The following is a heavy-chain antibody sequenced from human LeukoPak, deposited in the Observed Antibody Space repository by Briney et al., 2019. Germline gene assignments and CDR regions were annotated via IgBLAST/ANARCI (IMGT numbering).Heavy chain of an antibody. CDR2: IYYSGST. J-gene: IGHJ6*02. CDR3: ARIRQLVNYYYYYGMDV. D-gene: IGHD6-6*01. V-gene: IGHV4-31*03. CDR1: GGSISSGGYY. Sequence: SETLSLTCTVSGGSISSGGYYWSWIRQHPGKGLEWIGYIYYSGSTYYNPSLKSRVTISVDTSKNQFSLKLSSVTAADTAVYYCARIRQLVNYYYYYGMDVWGQGTTVTVSS.